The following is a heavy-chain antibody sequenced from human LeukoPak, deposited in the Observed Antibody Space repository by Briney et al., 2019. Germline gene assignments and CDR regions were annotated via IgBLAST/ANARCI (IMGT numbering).Heavy chain of an antibody. CDR2: ISYGGNNQ. Sequence: GGSLRLSCAASGFTFSTYNMNWVRQAPGQGLEWVAIISYGGNNQYYAESVKGRFTISRDNTKNTVYLQMNSLRPEDTAVYYCARAPDSSGYYYYFDYWGQGALVTVSS. CDR3: ARAPDSSGYYYYFDY. CDR1: GFTFSTYN. V-gene: IGHV3-30*03. D-gene: IGHD3-22*01. J-gene: IGHJ4*02.